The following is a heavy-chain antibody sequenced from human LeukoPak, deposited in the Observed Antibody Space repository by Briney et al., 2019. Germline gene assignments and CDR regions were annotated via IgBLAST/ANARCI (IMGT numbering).Heavy chain of an antibody. V-gene: IGHV2-70*11. CDR2: IDWDDDK. CDR3: ARTSLTPGIAMAGTSDY. CDR1: GFSLSTSGMC. Sequence: SGPTLVNPTQTLTLTCTFSGFSLSTSGMCVSWIRQPPGKALEWLARIDWDDDKYYSTSLKTRLTISKDTSKNQVVLTMTNMDPVDTATYYCARTSLTPGIAMAGTSDYWGQGTLVTVSS. J-gene: IGHJ4*02. D-gene: IGHD6-19*01.